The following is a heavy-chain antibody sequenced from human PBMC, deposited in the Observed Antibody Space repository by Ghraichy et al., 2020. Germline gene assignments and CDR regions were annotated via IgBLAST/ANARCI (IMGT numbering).Heavy chain of an antibody. V-gene: IGHV4-59*08. J-gene: IGHJ4*02. CDR3: ARRGYSGSYRFDY. Sequence: SETLSLTCTVSGGSISSYYWSWIRQPPGKGLEWIGYIYYSGSTNYNPSLKSRVTISVDTSKNQFSLKLSSVTAADTAVYYCARRGYSGSYRFDYWGQGTLVTVSS. D-gene: IGHD1-26*01. CDR2: IYYSGST. CDR1: GGSISSYY.